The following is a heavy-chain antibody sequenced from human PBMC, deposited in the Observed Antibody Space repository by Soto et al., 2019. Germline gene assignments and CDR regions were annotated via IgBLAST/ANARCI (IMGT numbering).Heavy chain of an antibody. D-gene: IGHD2-15*01. CDR2: INTGGLS. CDR3: ARVPVAVAATEDYYGLDV. CDR1: GVSITSYY. J-gene: IGHJ6*02. V-gene: IGHV4-4*07. Sequence: SETLSLTCSVSGVSITSYYWSWIGQSAGGGLEWMGRINTGGLSTYSPSFKSRLTMSLDTSKNQVSLRLISVTAADTAVYFCARVPVAVAATEDYYGLDVWGQGTTVTVSS.